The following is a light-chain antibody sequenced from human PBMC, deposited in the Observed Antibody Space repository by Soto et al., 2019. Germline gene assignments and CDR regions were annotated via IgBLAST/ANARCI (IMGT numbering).Light chain of an antibody. V-gene: IGKV1-9*01. J-gene: IGKJ5*01. CDR2: AAS. CDR3: QQLYSCSS. CDR1: RDISRY. Sequence: DIQLTQSPSFVSASVGERVTITCRASRDISRYLAWYQQKPGEAPKLLISAASTLQSGVPSRFSGSGSGTEFTLTVSYLLPEDFATYYCQQLYSCSSFGQGTRLENK.